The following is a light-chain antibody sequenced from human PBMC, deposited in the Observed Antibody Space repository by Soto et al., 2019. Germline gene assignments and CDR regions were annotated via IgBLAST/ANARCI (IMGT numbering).Light chain of an antibody. V-gene: IGKV3-20*01. CDR2: GAS. J-gene: IGKJ3*01. CDR1: QSVSSNY. CDR3: QQYGSSFIFT. Sequence: EIVLTQSPGTLSLSPGERATLSCRASQSVSSNYLAWYQQKPGQTPRLLIYGASSRATGIPDRFSGSGSGTDFTLTISRLEPEDFAVYYCQQYGSSFIFTFGPGTKVDIK.